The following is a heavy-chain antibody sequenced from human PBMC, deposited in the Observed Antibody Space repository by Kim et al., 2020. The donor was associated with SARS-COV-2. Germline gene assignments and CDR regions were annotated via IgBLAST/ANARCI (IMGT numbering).Heavy chain of an antibody. V-gene: IGHV3-7*01. CDR1: GFSFSTSS. Sequence: GGSLRLSCAASGFSFSTSSMTWVRQAPGKGLEWVANIKKDGSRKFYLDSVRGRFTISRYNSDNSLFLQMDSMRAEDTAVYYCSKTRGSCATLGQWTLVTV. CDR3: SKTRGSCAT. CDR2: IKKDGSRK. D-gene: IGHD3-10*01. J-gene: IGHJ5*02.